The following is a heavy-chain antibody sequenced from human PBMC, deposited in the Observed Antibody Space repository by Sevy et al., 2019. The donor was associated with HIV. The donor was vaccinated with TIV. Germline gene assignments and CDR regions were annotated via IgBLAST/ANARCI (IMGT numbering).Heavy chain of an antibody. CDR3: ARVSGWHLRYGMDV. CDR1: GFNFASYD. Sequence: ASVKVSCEASGFNFASYDIYWVRQATGQGLEWMGWMNTNTGNTGFAQKFQGRVTMTRNTSITTAYMELSNLRSEDTAVYYCARVSGWHLRYGMDVWGQGTTVTVSS. CDR2: MNTNTGNT. V-gene: IGHV1-8*02. D-gene: IGHD6-19*01. J-gene: IGHJ6*02.